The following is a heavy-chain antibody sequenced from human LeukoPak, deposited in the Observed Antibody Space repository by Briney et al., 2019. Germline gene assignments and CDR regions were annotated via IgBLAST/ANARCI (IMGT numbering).Heavy chain of an antibody. CDR1: GGSISSYY. J-gene: IGHJ4*02. CDR3: ARNYYDSSGLFDY. Sequence: SETLSLTCTVSGGSISSYYWSWIRQPPGKGLEWIGYIYYSGSTNYNPSLKSRVTISVDTSKNQFSLELSSVTAADTAVYYCARNYYDSSGLFDYWGQGTLVTVSS. D-gene: IGHD3-22*01. V-gene: IGHV4-59*01. CDR2: IYYSGST.